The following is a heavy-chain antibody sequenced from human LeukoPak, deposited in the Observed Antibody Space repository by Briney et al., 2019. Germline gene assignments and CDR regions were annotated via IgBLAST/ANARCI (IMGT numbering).Heavy chain of an antibody. CDR2: INPNSGGT. CDR3: AREYYYDSSGLDY. Sequence: ASVNVSCKASGYTVTGYYMHWVRQAPGQELEWMGWINPNSGGTNYAQKFQGRVTMTRDTSISTAYMELSSLRSEDTAVYYCAREYYYDSSGLDYWGQGTQVTVSS. J-gene: IGHJ4*02. D-gene: IGHD3-22*01. V-gene: IGHV1-2*02. CDR1: GYTVTGYY.